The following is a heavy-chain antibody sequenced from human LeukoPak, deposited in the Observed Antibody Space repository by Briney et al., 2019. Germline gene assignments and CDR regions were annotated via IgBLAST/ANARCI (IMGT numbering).Heavy chain of an antibody. CDR1: GYTFTNYA. CDR3: ASSSIYYYDSSGYSP. D-gene: IGHD3-22*01. Sequence: ASVKVSCKASGYTFTNYAMNWVRQAPGQGLEWMGIINPSGGSTSYAQKFQGRVTMTRDMSTSTVYMELSSLRSEDTAVYYCASSSIYYYDSSGYSPWGQGTLVTVSS. V-gene: IGHV1-46*01. CDR2: INPSGGST. J-gene: IGHJ4*02.